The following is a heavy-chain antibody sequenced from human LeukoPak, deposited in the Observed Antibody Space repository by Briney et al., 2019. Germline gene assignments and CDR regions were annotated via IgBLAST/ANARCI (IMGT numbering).Heavy chain of an antibody. CDR1: GFTFSTYW. V-gene: IGHV3-7*01. D-gene: IGHD3-10*01. CDR3: AREKFADGYFQH. Sequence: GGSLRLSCAASGFTFSTYWMSWVRQTPEKRLEWVGNINQDGSQRYSVDSVKGRFTISRDNAKNSLYLQMNSLRAEDTAVYYCAREKFADGYFQHWGQGTLVTVSS. J-gene: IGHJ1*01. CDR2: INQDGSQR.